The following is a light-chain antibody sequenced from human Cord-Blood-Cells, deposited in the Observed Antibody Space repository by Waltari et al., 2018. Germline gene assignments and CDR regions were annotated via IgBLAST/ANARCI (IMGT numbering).Light chain of an antibody. J-gene: IGLJ3*02. Sequence: QSALTQPASVSGSPGQSITISCTGNSSDVGSYNLVSWYHQHPGKAPKLMIYEGSKRTPGVSNRFSGSKSGNTASLTISGLQAEDEADYYCCSYAGSSTWVFGGGTKLTVL. CDR3: CSYAGSSTWV. CDR2: EGS. CDR1: SSDVGSYNL. V-gene: IGLV2-23*01.